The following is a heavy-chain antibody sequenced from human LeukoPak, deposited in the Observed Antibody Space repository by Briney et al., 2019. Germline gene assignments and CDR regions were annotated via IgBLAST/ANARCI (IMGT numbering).Heavy chain of an antibody. Sequence: SETLSLTCAVYGGSFSGYYWSWIRQPPGKGLEWIGEINHSGSTNYNPSLKGRVTISVDTSKNQFSLKLSSVTAADTAVYYCARTPYYDFWSGSHYYYGMDVWGQGTTVTVSS. CDR3: ARTPYYDFWSGSHYYYGMDV. CDR2: INHSGST. V-gene: IGHV4-34*01. D-gene: IGHD3-3*01. J-gene: IGHJ6*02. CDR1: GGSFSGYY.